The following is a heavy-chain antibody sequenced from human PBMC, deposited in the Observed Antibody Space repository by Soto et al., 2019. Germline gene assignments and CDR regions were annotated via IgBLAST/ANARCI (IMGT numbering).Heavy chain of an antibody. Sequence: QVQLVESGGGLVKPGGSLRLSCAASGFTFSDYYMSWIRQAPGKGLEWVSYISSSSSYTNYADSVKGRFTISRDNAKNSLYLQMNSLRAEDTAVYYCARATVGAVDAFDIWGQGTMVTVSS. CDR1: GFTFSDYY. CDR3: ARATVGAVDAFDI. D-gene: IGHD1-26*01. J-gene: IGHJ3*02. V-gene: IGHV3-11*05. CDR2: ISSSSSYT.